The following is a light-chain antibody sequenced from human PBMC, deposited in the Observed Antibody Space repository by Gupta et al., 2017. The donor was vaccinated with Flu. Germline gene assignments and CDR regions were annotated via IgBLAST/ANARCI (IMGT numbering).Light chain of an antibody. J-gene: IGKJ4*01. CDR1: QDISNY. CDR2: DAS. Sequence: DIQMTQSPSSLSASIGDRVTITCQASQDISNYLNWYQQKPGNAPKILIYDASNVETGVPSRFSGSGSGTDFTFTISSLQPEDIATYFCQQDDNLPITFGGGTKVEIK. CDR3: QQDDNLPIT. V-gene: IGKV1-33*01.